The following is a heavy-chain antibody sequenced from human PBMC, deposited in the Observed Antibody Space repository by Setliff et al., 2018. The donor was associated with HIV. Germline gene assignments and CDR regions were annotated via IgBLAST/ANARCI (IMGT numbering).Heavy chain of an antibody. CDR3: ASRVYYYDSSGYLREEGFDP. D-gene: IGHD3-22*01. J-gene: IGHJ5*02. Sequence: SETLSLTCAVYGASFSGYYWSWIRQPPGKGLEWIGEINLSRSTDYNPSLKSRVTISVDTSKNQFSLKLSSVTAADTAVYYCASRVYYYDSSGYLREEGFDPWDQGTLVTVSS. CDR1: GASFSGYY. CDR2: INLSRST. V-gene: IGHV4-34*01.